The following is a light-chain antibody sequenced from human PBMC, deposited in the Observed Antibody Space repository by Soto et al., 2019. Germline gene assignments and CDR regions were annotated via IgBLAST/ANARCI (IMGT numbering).Light chain of an antibody. CDR3: PQYDSSPVT. CDR1: QSFSSSY. Sequence: ENVLTQSPGTLSLSPGERATLSCRASQSFSSSYLPWYQQKPGQAPRLLIYGASSRATDIPDRFSGSRSGTDFTITISRLEHEDLAVYYCPQYDSSPVTFGQGTKLAIK. J-gene: IGKJ2*01. V-gene: IGKV3-20*01. CDR2: GAS.